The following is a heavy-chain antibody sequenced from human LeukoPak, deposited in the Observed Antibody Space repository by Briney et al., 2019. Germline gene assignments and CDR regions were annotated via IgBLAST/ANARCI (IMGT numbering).Heavy chain of an antibody. V-gene: IGHV1-2*02. CDR3: ARDQDSSGWYGGDY. J-gene: IGHJ4*02. CDR2: INPNSGGT. CDR1: GYTFTGYY. Sequence: GASVKVSCKASGYTFTGYYMHWVRQAPGQGLEWMGWINPNSGGTNYAQKFQGRVTMTRDTSISTAYMELSRLRSDDTAVYYCARDQDSSGWYGGDYWGQGTLVTVSS. D-gene: IGHD6-19*01.